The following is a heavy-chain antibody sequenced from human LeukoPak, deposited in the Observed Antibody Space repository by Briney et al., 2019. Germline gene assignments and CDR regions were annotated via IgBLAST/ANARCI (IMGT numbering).Heavy chain of an antibody. CDR2: VYPGDSDT. V-gene: IGHV5-51*01. CDR3: ARSSDSGGYYDYFDY. D-gene: IGHD3-22*01. Sequence: GESLKISCKGSGYSFTSYWIGWVRQMPGKGLEWMGIVYPGDSDTRYSPSFQGQVTISADKSISTTYLQWSSLKASDTAMFYCARSSDSGGYYDYFDYWGQGTLVTVSS. J-gene: IGHJ4*02. CDR1: GYSFTSYW.